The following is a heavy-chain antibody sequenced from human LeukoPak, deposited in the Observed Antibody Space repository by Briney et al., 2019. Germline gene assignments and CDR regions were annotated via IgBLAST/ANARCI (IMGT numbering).Heavy chain of an antibody. V-gene: IGHV5-51*01. CDR2: IYPGDSDT. D-gene: IGHD6-19*01. Sequence: GESLKISCKGSGYGFTSYWIGWVRQMPGKGLEWMGIIYPGDSDTRYSPSFQGQVTISADKSISTAYLQWSSLKASDTAMYYCARRGRIAVAGTHYYYMDVWGKGTTVTVSS. J-gene: IGHJ6*03. CDR3: ARRGRIAVAGTHYYYMDV. CDR1: GYGFTSYW.